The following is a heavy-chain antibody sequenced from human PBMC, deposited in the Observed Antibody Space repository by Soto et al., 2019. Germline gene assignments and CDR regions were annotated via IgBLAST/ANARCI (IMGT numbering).Heavy chain of an antibody. CDR1: GYTFTSYG. D-gene: IGHD3-22*01. J-gene: IGHJ2*01. CDR2: ISAYNGNT. CDR3: ARPNYYDSSGYYSAWYFDL. Sequence: QVQLVQSGAEVKKPGASVKVSCKASGYTFTSYGISWVRQAPGQGLEWMGWISAYNGNTNYAQKLQGRVTMTTDTXXTXAXXELRSLRSDDTAVYYCARPNYYDSSGYYSAWYFDLWGRGTLVTVSS. V-gene: IGHV1-18*01.